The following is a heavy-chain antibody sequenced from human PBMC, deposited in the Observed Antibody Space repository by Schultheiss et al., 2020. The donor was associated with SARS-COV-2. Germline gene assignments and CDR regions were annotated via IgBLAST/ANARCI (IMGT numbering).Heavy chain of an antibody. V-gene: IGHV3-49*04. Sequence: GGSLRLSCAASGFTFSNFAMSWVRQGPGKGLEWVGFIRSKAYGGTTEYAASVKGRFTISRDDSKSIAYLQMNSLKTEDTAVYYCTRVLLTLGGGDYWGQGTLVTVSS. CDR2: IRSKAYGGTT. CDR3: TRVLLTLGGGDY. D-gene: IGHD3-16*01. CDR1: GFTFSNFA. J-gene: IGHJ4*02.